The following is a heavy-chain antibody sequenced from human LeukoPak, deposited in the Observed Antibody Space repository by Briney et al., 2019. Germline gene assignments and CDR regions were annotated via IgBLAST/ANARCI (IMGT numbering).Heavy chain of an antibody. CDR1: GYTFTSYY. D-gene: IGHD3-10*01. V-gene: IGHV1-46*01. CDR3: ARDHSTLLWFGELQFPDC. J-gene: IGHJ4*02. Sequence: GASVKVSCKASGYTFTSYYMHWVRQAPGQGLEWMGIINPSGGSTSYAQKFQGRVTMTRDTSTSTVYMELSSLRSEDTAVYYCARDHSTLLWFGELQFPDCWGQGTLVTVSS. CDR2: INPSGGST.